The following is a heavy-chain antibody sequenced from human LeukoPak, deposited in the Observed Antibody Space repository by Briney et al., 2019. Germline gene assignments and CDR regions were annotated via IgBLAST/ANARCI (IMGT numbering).Heavy chain of an antibody. D-gene: IGHD3-22*01. J-gene: IGHJ6*02. CDR3: ARGPEYDSSGYYPYYYGMDV. V-gene: IGHV1-69*13. CDR2: IIPIFGTA. Sequence: SVKVSCKASGGTFSIYAISWVRQAPGQGLEWMGGIIPIFGTANYAQKFQGRVTITADESTSTAYMELSSLRSEDTAVYYCARGPEYDSSGYYPYYYGMDVWGQGTTVTVSS. CDR1: GGTFSIYA.